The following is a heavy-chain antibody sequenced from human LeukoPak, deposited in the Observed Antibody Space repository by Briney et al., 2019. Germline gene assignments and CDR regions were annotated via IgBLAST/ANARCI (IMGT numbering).Heavy chain of an antibody. Sequence: ASVKVSCKASGYTFTGYYMHWVRQAPGQGLEWMGWISAYNGNTKCGQKLQGRVTMTTDTSTSTAYMELSSLRSEDTAVYYCARDLPLRYFDWFDAFDIWGQGAMVTVSS. CDR2: ISAYNGNT. J-gene: IGHJ3*02. CDR3: ARDLPLRYFDWFDAFDI. D-gene: IGHD3-9*01. CDR1: GYTFTGYY. V-gene: IGHV1-18*04.